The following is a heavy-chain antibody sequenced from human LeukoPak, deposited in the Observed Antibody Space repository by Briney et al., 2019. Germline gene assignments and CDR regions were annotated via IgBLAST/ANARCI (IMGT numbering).Heavy chain of an antibody. CDR3: ARVYSFGGNLDTSDI. CDR2: ISTYNGNT. V-gene: IGHV1-18*01. D-gene: IGHD4-23*01. CDR1: GYTFTSYG. Sequence: ASVKVSCKASGYTFTSYGFTWVRQAPGQGLEWLGWISTYNGNTNYAQKLQGRVTMTTDTSTSTAYMELRSLRSDDTAVYYCARVYSFGGNLDTSDIWGQGTMVTVSS. J-gene: IGHJ3*02.